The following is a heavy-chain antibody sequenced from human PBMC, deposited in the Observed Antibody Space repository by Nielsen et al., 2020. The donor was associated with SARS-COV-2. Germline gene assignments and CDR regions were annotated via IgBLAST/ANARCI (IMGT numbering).Heavy chain of an antibody. CDR2: IYYSGST. CDR1: GGSISSYY. V-gene: IGHV4-59*13. Sequence: GSLRLSCTVSGGSISSYYWSWIRQPPGKGLEWIGYIYYSGSTSYNPSLKSRVTISVDTSKNQFSLKLSSVTAADTAVYYCAREGSGAGFNYYGMDVWGQGTTVTVSS. J-gene: IGHJ6*02. D-gene: IGHD6-19*01. CDR3: AREGSGAGFNYYGMDV.